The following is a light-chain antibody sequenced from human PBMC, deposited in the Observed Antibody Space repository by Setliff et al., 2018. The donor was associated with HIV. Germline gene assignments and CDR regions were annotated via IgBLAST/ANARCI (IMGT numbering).Light chain of an antibody. CDR2: SSS. Sequence: AVVTQEPSLTVSPGGTVTLTCASSTGAVTSGNFPSWFQQKPGQATRALIYSSSKKHSWTPARFSGSLLGGKAALTLSGVQPEDEADYYCLLYYGTFYVFGSGTKSPS. J-gene: IGLJ1*01. CDR1: TGAVTSGNF. V-gene: IGLV7-43*01. CDR3: LLYYGTFYV.